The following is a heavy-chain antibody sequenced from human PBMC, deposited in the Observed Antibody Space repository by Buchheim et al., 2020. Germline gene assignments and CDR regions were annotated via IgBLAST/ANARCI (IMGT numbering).Heavy chain of an antibody. J-gene: IGHJ4*02. CDR2: ISRISSTI. D-gene: IGHD4-17*01. CDR3: ARDRDYGLD. Sequence: EVQLVESGGGLVQPGGSLRLSCAASGFTFNSYXMNWVRQAPGKGREWVSYISRISSTINYEDSVKGRFTXPRKKAQNTLHRQMNSLRAEDTAVYYCARDRDYGLDWGQGTL. CDR1: GFTFNSYX. V-gene: IGHV3-48*01.